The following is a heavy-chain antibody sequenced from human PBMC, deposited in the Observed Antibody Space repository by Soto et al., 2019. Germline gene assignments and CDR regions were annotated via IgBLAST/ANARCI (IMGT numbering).Heavy chain of an antibody. Sequence: QVQLHESGPGLVKPSQTLSLTCTVSGVSISSGGYFWTWIRQFPGKGLEWIGNISSSGSTSYNPSLESRVTISRDSSEDQFSLRVTSLTAAATAGYFPARLGYSSGWPAQYFEDLGQGILVTVSS. CDR1: GVSISSGGYF. CDR2: ISSSGST. CDR3: ARLGYSSGWPAQYFED. D-gene: IGHD6-19*01. V-gene: IGHV4-31*03. J-gene: IGHJ4*02.